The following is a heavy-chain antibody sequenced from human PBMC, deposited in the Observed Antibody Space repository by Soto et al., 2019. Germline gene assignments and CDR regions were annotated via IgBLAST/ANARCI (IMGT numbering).Heavy chain of an antibody. Sequence: QVHLQESGPGLVKPSQTLSLTCSVSGDSISSGGYYWSWIRQHPGKGLEWIGYIHYIGSTYYSPSLKIRVSISIDTSKNQFSLKLSSVTAADTAMYYCARHYYGSGSYYDYWGQGTLVTVSS. V-gene: IGHV4-31*03. CDR1: GDSISSGGYY. CDR3: ARHYYGSGSYYDY. D-gene: IGHD3-10*01. CDR2: IHYIGST. J-gene: IGHJ4*02.